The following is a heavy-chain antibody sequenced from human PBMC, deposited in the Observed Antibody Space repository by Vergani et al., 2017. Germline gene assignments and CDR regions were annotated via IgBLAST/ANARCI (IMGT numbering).Heavy chain of an antibody. D-gene: IGHD5-12*01. CDR2: INPNSGGT. J-gene: IGHJ4*02. V-gene: IGHV1-2*02. Sequence: QVQLVQSGSELKKPGASVKVSCKASGYTFTGYYMHWVRQAPGQGLEWMGWINPNSGGTNYAQKFQGRVTMTRDTSISTAYMELSRLRSDDTAVYYCARGAVMGRGYSGYGGYWGQGTLVTVSS. CDR1: GYTFTGYY. CDR3: ARGAVMGRGYSGYGGY.